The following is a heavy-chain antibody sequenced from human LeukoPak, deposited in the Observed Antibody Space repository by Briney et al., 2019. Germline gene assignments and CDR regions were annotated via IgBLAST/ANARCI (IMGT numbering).Heavy chain of an antibody. J-gene: IGHJ6*03. CDR1: GGSISSSSYY. Sequence: PSETLSLTCTVSGGSISSSSYYWGWIRQPPGKGLEWIGSIYYSGSTYYNPSLKSRVTMSVATSKNQFSLKLNSVTAADTAVYYCARTPTSRKRFLGGAATGTDYYFSYYMDVWGKGTTVTISS. CDR2: IYYSGST. V-gene: IGHV4-39*07. CDR3: ARTPTSRKRFLGGAATGTDYYFSYYMDV. D-gene: IGHD6-13*01.